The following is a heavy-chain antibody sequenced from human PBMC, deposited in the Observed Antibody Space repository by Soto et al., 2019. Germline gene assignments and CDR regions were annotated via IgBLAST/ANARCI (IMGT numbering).Heavy chain of an antibody. Sequence: QVQLVESGGGVVQPGRSLRLSCAASGFTFSSYAMHWVRQAPGKGLEWVAVISYDGSNKYYADSVKGRFTISRDNSKNTLYLQMNSRRAEETAVYYCAREPDSSGWYGHFQHWGQGTLVTVSS. CDR1: GFTFSSYA. J-gene: IGHJ1*01. CDR3: AREPDSSGWYGHFQH. V-gene: IGHV3-30-3*01. CDR2: ISYDGSNK. D-gene: IGHD6-19*01.